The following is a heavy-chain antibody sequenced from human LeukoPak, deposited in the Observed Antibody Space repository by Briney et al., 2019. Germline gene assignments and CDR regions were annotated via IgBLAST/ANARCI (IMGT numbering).Heavy chain of an antibody. CDR3: ARGYYGSGSYFFDY. CDR1: GYTFTSYA. Sequence: ASVKVSCKSSGYTFTSYAMNWVRQAPGQGLEWMGWINTNTGNPTYAQGFTGRFVFSLDTSVSTTYLQISSLKAEDTAVYYCARGYYGSGSYFFDYWGQGTLVTVSS. D-gene: IGHD3-10*01. V-gene: IGHV7-4-1*02. J-gene: IGHJ4*02. CDR2: INTNTGNP.